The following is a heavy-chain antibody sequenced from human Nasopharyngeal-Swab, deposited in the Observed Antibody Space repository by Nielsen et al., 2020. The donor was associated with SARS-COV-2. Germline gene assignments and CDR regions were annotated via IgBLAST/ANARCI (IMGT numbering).Heavy chain of an antibody. CDR3: VKDYPELVGSSSIFDY. CDR2: INSPGGT. Sequence: GESLKISCAASGFTFSGYAMSWVRQAPGKGREWVSGINSPGGTYYRDSVKGRFTISKDNSQNTLYLQMDSLRAEDTAIYYCVKDYPELVGSSSIFDYWGQGIQVTVSS. J-gene: IGHJ4*02. CDR1: GFTFSGYA. D-gene: IGHD3-10*01. V-gene: IGHV3-23*01.